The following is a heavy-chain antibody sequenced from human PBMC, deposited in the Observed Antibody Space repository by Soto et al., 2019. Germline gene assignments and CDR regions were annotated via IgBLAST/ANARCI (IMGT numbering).Heavy chain of an antibody. CDR1: GGSFTSNNW. Sequence: PSETLSLTCAVSGGSFTSNNWWTWVRQPPGQGLEWIGEIYRTGSTNYNPSLKSRVTMSLDKSENQFSLKATSLTAADTAVYYCASRDPGTSVDYWGQGTLVTVSS. D-gene: IGHD1-7*01. V-gene: IGHV4-4*02. CDR3: ASRDPGTSVDY. J-gene: IGHJ4*02. CDR2: IYRTGST.